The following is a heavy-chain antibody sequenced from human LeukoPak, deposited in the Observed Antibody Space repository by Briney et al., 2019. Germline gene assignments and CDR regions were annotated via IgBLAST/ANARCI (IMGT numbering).Heavy chain of an antibody. Sequence: GGSLRLSCAASGFTFSSYWMSWVRQAPGKGLEWVANIKQDGSEKYYVDSVKGRFTISRDNAKNSLYLQMNSLRAEDTAVYYCARVADSSGWSPEDYWGQGTLVTVSS. V-gene: IGHV3-7*01. CDR2: IKQDGSEK. CDR1: GFTFSSYW. CDR3: ARVADSSGWSPEDY. D-gene: IGHD6-19*01. J-gene: IGHJ4*02.